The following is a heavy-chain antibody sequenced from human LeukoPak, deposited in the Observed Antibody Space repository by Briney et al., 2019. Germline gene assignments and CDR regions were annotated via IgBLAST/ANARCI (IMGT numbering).Heavy chain of an antibody. CDR3: ARGQQQLVLSN. D-gene: IGHD6-13*01. V-gene: IGHV4-34*01. CDR2: INHSGRT. CDR1: GESFRVYY. Sequence: SETLSLTCAVYGESFRVYYWRWIRQPPGKGLEWIGEINHSGRTNYNPSLKSRVTISVDTSKNQFSLKLSSVTAADTAVYYCARGQQQLVLSNWGQGTLVTVSS. J-gene: IGHJ4*02.